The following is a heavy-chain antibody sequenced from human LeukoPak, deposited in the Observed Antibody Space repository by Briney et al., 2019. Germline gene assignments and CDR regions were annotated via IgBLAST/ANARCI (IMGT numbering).Heavy chain of an antibody. J-gene: IGHJ6*03. CDR3: VRPPYYYGSGIYNYYYMDV. D-gene: IGHD3-10*01. V-gene: IGHV3-74*01. CDR2: INSDGSST. CDR1: GFTFSSYW. Sequence: GGSLRLSCAASGFTFSSYWMHWVRQAPGKGLVWVSRINSDGSSTSYADSVKGRFTISRDNAKNTLYLQMNSLRAEDTAVYYCVRPPYYYGSGIYNYYYMDVWGKGTTVTVSS.